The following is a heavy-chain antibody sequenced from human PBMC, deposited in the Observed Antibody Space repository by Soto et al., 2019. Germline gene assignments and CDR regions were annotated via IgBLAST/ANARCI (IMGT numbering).Heavy chain of an antibody. CDR2: ISYDGSNK. V-gene: IGHV3-30*18. J-gene: IGHJ6*02. D-gene: IGHD6-13*01. CDR1: GFTFSSYG. CDR3: AKDQYSSSWFVVSDSHYGMDV. Sequence: PGGSLRLSCAASGFTFSSYGMHWVRQAPGKGLEWVAVISYDGSNKYYADSVKGRFTISRDNSKNTLYLQMNSLRAEDTAVYYCAKDQYSSSWFVVSDSHYGMDVWGQGTTVTVSS.